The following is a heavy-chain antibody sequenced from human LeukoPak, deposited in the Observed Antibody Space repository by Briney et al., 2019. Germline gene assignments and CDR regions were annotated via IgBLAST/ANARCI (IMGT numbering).Heavy chain of an antibody. CDR2: INPSAGST. V-gene: IGHV1-46*01. D-gene: IGHD1-14*01. CDR1: GYTFTSYY. CDR3: ARDLPREPPDY. J-gene: IGHJ4*02. Sequence: ASVKVSCKASGYTFTSYYMNWVRQAPGQGLEWMGIINPSAGSTSYAQKFQGRVTMTRDTSTSTVYMKLSSLRSEDTAVYYCARDLPREPPDYWGQGTLVTVSS.